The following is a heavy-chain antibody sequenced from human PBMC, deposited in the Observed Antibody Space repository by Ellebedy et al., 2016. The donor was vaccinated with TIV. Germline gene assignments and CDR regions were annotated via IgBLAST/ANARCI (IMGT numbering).Heavy chain of an antibody. CDR3: AKDRGGYFDYGTFDF. CDR1: GFTFSNYA. V-gene: IGHV3-23*01. J-gene: IGHJ4*02. CDR2: ISGSGDST. Sequence: GGSLRLXCAASGFTFSNYAMNWVRQAPGKGLEWVSAISGSGDSTYYADSVKGRFTISRDNSKNTLYLQMNSLRAEDTAVYYCAKDRGGYFDYGTFDFWGRGTLVTVSS. D-gene: IGHD3-9*01.